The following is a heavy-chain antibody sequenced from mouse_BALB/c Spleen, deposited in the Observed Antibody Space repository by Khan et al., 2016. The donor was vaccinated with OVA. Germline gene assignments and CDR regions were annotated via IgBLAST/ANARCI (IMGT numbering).Heavy chain of an antibody. Sequence: MQLEESGGDLVEPGGSLKLSCAASGFTFSTYGMSWVRQTPAKRLEWVATISTGGHYTYYQDSVRGRFTISRDNAKNTLYLQMTSLKSEDTAMFYCARLAYYYDSEGFAYWGQGTLVTGSA. V-gene: IGHV5-6*01. CDR3: ARLAYYYDSEGFAY. D-gene: IGHD1-1*01. CDR1: GFTFSTYG. CDR2: ISTGGHYT. J-gene: IGHJ3*01.